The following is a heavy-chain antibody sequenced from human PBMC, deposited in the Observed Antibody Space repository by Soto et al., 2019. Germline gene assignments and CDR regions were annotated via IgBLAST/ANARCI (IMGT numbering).Heavy chain of an antibody. D-gene: IGHD3-22*01. CDR2: IYPGDSDT. V-gene: IGHV5-51*01. CDR1: GCSFTNYW. CDR3: SRLQYYDGSRNGMAV. J-gene: IGHJ6*02. Sequence: GESLKISCKGSGCSFTNYWIGWVRQMPGKGLEWMGIIYPGDSDTRYSPSFQGQVTISADKSISTAYLQWSSLKASDTAMYYCSRLQYYDGSRNGMAVSGRRTTVIGS.